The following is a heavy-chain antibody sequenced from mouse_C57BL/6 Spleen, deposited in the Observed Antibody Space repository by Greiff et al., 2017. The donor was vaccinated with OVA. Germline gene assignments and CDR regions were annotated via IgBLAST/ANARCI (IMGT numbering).Heavy chain of an antibody. V-gene: IGHV1-82*01. CDR2: IYPGDGDT. J-gene: IGHJ2*01. D-gene: IGHD1-1*01. CDR1: GYAFSSSW. CDR3: SREPLITTLVATTGVYYFDY. Sequence: VTLQESGPELVKPGASVKISCKASGYAFSSSWMNWVKQRPGKGLEWIGRIYPGDGDTNYNGKFKGKATLPADKSSSTAYMQLSSLTSEDSAVYFCSREPLITTLVATTGVYYFDYWGQGTTLTVSS.